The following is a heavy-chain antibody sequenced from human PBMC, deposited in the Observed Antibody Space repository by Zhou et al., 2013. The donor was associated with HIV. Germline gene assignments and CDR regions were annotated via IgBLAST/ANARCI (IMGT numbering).Heavy chain of an antibody. V-gene: IGHV1-2*02. CDR1: GYIFNGYH. CDR3: ARAVIPRGYSYGGLCDH. Sequence: QVQLVQSGAEVKKPGASVKVSCKASGYIFNGYHMHWVRQAPGQGLEWMGWINPNSGDTNYAQKFQGRVTMTRDTSISTAYMELSRLRSDDTAVYYCARAVIPRGYSYGGLCDHWSQGTLVIVSS. D-gene: IGHD5-18*01. J-gene: IGHJ4*02. CDR2: INPNSGDT.